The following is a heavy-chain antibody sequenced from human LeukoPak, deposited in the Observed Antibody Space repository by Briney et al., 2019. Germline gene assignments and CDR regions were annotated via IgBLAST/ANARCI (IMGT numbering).Heavy chain of an antibody. V-gene: IGHV1-2*02. Sequence: ASVKVSCKASGYTFTGYYIHWVRQAPGQGLEWMGWINPNSGGTNYAQKFQGRVTMTGDTSISTAYMELSRLRSDDTAVYYCARVKPNYYDSSAYGTFDIWGQGTMVTVSS. CDR3: ARVKPNYYDSSAYGTFDI. CDR2: INPNSGGT. CDR1: GYTFTGYY. J-gene: IGHJ3*02. D-gene: IGHD3-22*01.